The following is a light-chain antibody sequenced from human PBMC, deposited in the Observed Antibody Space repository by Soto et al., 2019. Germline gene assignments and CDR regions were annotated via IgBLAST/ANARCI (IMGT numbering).Light chain of an antibody. J-gene: IGLJ2*01. CDR2: GNS. V-gene: IGLV1-40*01. CDR1: SSNIGAGYD. CDR3: QSYDSSLSGVV. Sequence: QSVLTQPTSVSGAPGQRVTISCTGSSSNIGAGYDVHWYQQLPGTAPKLLIYGNSNRPSGVPDRFSGSKSGTSASLAITGLQAEDEGDYYCQSYDSSLSGVVFGGGTKVTVL.